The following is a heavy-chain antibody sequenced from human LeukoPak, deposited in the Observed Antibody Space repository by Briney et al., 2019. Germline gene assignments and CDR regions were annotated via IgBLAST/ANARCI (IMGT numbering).Heavy chain of an antibody. J-gene: IGHJ3*02. CDR2: IWYDGSNK. CDR1: GFTFSSYG. V-gene: IGHV3-33*01. Sequence: QTGGSLRLSCAASGFTFSSYGMHWVRQAPGKGLEWVAVIWYDGSNKYYADSVKGRLTISRENSKKTLYLQMKSLSAEDTAVYYCARGYYYGSGSYPQDAFDIWGQGTMVTVSS. CDR3: ARGYYYGSGSYPQDAFDI. D-gene: IGHD3-10*01.